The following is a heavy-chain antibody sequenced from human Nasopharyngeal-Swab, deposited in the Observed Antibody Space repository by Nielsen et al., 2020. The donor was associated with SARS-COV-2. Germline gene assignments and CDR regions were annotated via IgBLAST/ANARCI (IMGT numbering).Heavy chain of an antibody. J-gene: IGHJ3*02. D-gene: IGHD2-2*01. CDR3: AKRQLLPTGAFDI. CDR2: ISGSGGST. CDR1: GFTFRSYA. V-gene: IGHV3-23*01. Sequence: LSLTCAASGFTFRSYAMSWVRQAPGKGLEWVSAISGSGGSTYYADSVKGRFTISRDNSKNTLYLQMNSLRAEDTAVYYCAKRQLLPTGAFDIWGQGTMVTVSS.